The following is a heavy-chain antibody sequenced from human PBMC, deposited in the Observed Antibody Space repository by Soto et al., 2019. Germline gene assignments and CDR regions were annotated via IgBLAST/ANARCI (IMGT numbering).Heavy chain of an antibody. V-gene: IGHV4-39*01. CDR2: IYYSGST. CDR3: ARQGQWLQFRHAFDI. J-gene: IGHJ3*02. Sequence: SETLSLTCTVSGGSISSSSYYWGWIRQPPGKGLEWIGSIYYSGSTYYNPSLKSRVTISVDTSKNQFSLELSSVTAADTAVYYCARQGQWLQFRHAFDIWGQGTTVTVSS. D-gene: IGHD5-12*01. CDR1: GGSISSSSYY.